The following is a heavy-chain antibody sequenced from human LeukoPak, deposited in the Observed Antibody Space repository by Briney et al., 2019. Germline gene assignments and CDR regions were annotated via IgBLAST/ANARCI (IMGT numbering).Heavy chain of an antibody. CDR3: ARPRDQTAFDY. Sequence: ASVKVSCKASGYTFTTYFFHWVRHAPGQGLEWMGWINPNSGGTNYAQKFQGRVTMTRDTSISTAYMELSRLRSDDTAVYYCARPRDQTAFDYWGQGTLVTVSS. CDR1: GYTFTTYF. D-gene: IGHD2-2*01. CDR2: INPNSGGT. J-gene: IGHJ4*02. V-gene: IGHV1-2*02.